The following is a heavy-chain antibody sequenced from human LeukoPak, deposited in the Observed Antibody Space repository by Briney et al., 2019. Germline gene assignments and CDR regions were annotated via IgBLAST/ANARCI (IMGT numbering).Heavy chain of an antibody. CDR1: GGSISSDY. CDR2: IYYSWST. J-gene: IGHJ4*02. V-gene: IGHV4-59*01. CDR3: ARSPGYYFDY. Sequence: SETLSLTCTVSGGSISSDYWSWIRQPPEKGLEWIGYIYYSWSTNYNPSLKSRVTISVDTSKNQFSLKLSSVTAADTAVYYCARSPGYYFDYWGQGTLVTVSS.